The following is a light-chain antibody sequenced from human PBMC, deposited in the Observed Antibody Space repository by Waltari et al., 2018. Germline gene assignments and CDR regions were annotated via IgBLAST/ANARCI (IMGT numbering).Light chain of an antibody. CDR2: KAS. J-gene: IGKJ2*03. Sequence: DIQMTQSPSSLSASVGDRVTITCRASENVNNYLNWYQQKPGKAPKLLIYKASTLQSGVPSRFSGSGSGTDYTFSISSLQSEEVATYYCQHGFGTPYSFGQGTKVEIK. CDR1: ENVNNY. V-gene: IGKV1-39*01. CDR3: QHGFGTPYS.